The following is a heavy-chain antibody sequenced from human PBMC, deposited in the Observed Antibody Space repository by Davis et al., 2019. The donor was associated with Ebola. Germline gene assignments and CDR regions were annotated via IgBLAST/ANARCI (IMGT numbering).Heavy chain of an antibody. CDR3: AKEDWNYDY. CDR2: ISYDGSNK. V-gene: IGHV3-30*18. D-gene: IGHD1-7*01. Sequence: GESLKISCAASGFTFSSYGMHWVRQAPGKGLEWVAVISYDGSNKYYADSVKGRFTISRYNSKNTLYLQMNSLRAEDTAVYYCAKEDWNYDYWGQGTLVTVSS. J-gene: IGHJ4*02. CDR1: GFTFSSYG.